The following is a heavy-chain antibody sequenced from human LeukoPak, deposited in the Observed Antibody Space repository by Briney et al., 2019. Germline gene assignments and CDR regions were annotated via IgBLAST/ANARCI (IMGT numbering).Heavy chain of an antibody. Sequence: SETLSLTCAVYGGSFSGYYWSWIRQHPGKGLEWIGYIYYSGSTYYNPSLKSRVTISVDTSKNQFSLKLSSVTAADTAVYYCARDGPWDAFDIWGQGTMVTVSS. CDR1: GGSFSGYY. V-gene: IGHV4-31*11. CDR2: IYYSGST. J-gene: IGHJ3*02. CDR3: ARDGPWDAFDI.